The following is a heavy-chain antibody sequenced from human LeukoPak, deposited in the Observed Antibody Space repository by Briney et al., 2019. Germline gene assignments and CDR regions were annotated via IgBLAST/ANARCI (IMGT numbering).Heavy chain of an antibody. Sequence: PSETLSLTCAVYGGSFSGYYWSWIRQPPGKGLEWIGEISHSGSTNYNPSLKSRVTISVDASKNQFSLKLSSVTAADTAVYYCARGGRDIVVVVAAPWAYYFDYWGQGTLVTVSS. CDR1: GGSFSGYY. V-gene: IGHV4-34*01. D-gene: IGHD2-15*01. J-gene: IGHJ4*02. CDR3: ARGGRDIVVVVAAPWAYYFDY. CDR2: ISHSGST.